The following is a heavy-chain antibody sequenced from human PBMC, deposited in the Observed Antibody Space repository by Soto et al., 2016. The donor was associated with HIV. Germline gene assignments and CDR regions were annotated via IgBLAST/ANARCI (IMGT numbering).Heavy chain of an antibody. CDR3: AKFRDPRSSEYCSSTSCSPYWRRTTSLLSGXSSPDP. V-gene: IGHV3-23*01. J-gene: IGHJ5*02. CDR1: GFTFSSYA. Sequence: EVQLLESGGGLVQPGGSLRLSCAASGFTFSSYAMSWVRQAPGKGLEWVSAISGSGGSTYYADSVKGRFTISRDNSKNTLYLQMNSLRAEDTAVYYCAKFRDPRSSEYCSSTSCSPYWRRTTSLLSGXSSPDP. D-gene: IGHD2-2*01. CDR2: ISGSGGST.